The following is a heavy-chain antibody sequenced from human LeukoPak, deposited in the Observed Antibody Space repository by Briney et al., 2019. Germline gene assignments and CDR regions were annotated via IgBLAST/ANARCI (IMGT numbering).Heavy chain of an antibody. V-gene: IGHV4-59*01. J-gene: IGHJ5*02. CDR1: GGSISSYY. CDR3: ARGREEGYYYGSGMNWFDP. Sequence: SETLSLTCTVSGGSISSYYWSWIRQPPGKGLEWIGYIYYSGSTNYNPSLKSRVTISVDTSKNQFSLKLSSVTAADTAVYYCARGREEGYYYGSGMNWFDPWGQGTLATVSS. CDR2: IYYSGST. D-gene: IGHD3-10*01.